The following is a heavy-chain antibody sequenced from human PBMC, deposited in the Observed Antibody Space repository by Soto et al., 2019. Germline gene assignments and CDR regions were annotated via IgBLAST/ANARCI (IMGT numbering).Heavy chain of an antibody. V-gene: IGHV2-5*02. J-gene: IGHJ4*02. CDR1: GFSLSTSGVG. Sequence: QITLKESGPTLVKPTQTLTLTCTFSGFSLSTSGVGVGWIRQPPGKALEWLALIYWDDDKRYSPSLKSRLTIXKXXSKNQVVLTMTNMDPVDTATYYCAHVLEWLSPVVTWGQGTLVTVSS. CDR3: AHVLEWLSPVVT. CDR2: IYWDDDK. D-gene: IGHD3-3*01.